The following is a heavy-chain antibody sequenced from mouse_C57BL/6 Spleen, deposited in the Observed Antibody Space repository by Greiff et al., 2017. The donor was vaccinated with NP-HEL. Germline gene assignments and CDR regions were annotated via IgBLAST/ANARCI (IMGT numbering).Heavy chain of an antibody. V-gene: IGHV1-39*01. CDR1: GYSFTDYN. CDR2: INPNYGTT. Sequence: EVKLMESGPELVKPGASVKISCKASGYSFTDYNMNWVKQSNGKSLEWIGVINPNYGTTSYNQKFKGKATLTVDQSSSTAYMQLNSLTSEDSAVYYCARLSRYYSNYWYFDVWGTGTTVTVSS. CDR3: ARLSRYYSNYWYFDV. D-gene: IGHD2-5*01. J-gene: IGHJ1*03.